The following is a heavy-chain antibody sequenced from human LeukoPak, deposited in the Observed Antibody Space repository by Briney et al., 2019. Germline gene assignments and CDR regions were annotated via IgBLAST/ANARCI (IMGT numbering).Heavy chain of an antibody. D-gene: IGHD3-22*01. Sequence: PEGSLRLSCAASGFSFSRSSMGWVRQAPGKGLEWVSSITASSTYIYYADSVKGRFTISRDNVEKSVYLQMNSLRAEDTTVYYCARDYYYDENAGNYWGQGTLVTVSS. V-gene: IGHV3-21*01. CDR2: ITASSTYI. CDR3: ARDYYYDENAGNY. CDR1: GFSFSRSS. J-gene: IGHJ4*02.